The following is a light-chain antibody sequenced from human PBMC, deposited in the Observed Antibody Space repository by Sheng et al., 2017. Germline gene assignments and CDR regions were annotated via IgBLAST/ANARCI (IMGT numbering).Light chain of an antibody. J-gene: IGKJ2*01. V-gene: IGKV4-1*01. Sequence: DIVMTQSPDSLAVSLGERATINCKSSQSVLYSSNNKNYLAWYQQKRGQPPKLLIYWASTRESGVPDRISGSGSGTDFTLTISSLQAEDVAVYYCQQYYSTPYTFGQG. CDR3: QQYYSTPYT. CDR2: WAS. CDR1: QSVLYSSNNKNY.